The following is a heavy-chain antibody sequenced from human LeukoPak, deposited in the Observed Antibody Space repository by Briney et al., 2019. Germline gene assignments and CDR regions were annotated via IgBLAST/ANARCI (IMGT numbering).Heavy chain of an antibody. Sequence: SETLSLTCTVSSGSISSYYWCWVRQPPGKGLECIGRIYTTGTTHYNHSLKSRVTMSVDTSTNQFSLNLRSMTAADTAVYYCGRQGYTASCYFLDYWSQGTLVTVS. J-gene: IGHJ4*02. CDR1: SGSISSYY. V-gene: IGHV4-4*07. CDR2: IYTTGTT. D-gene: IGHD2-2*01. CDR3: GRQGYTASCYFLDY.